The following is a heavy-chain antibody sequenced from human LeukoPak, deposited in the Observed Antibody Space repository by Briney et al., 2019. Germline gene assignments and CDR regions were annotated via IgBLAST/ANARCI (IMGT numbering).Heavy chain of an antibody. D-gene: IGHD6-19*01. V-gene: IGHV4-59*08. CDR2: IYYSGST. CDR1: GVSISTHY. CDR3: ARLVELAGGLYSFDY. Sequence: SETLSLTCSVSGVSISTHYWSWIRQPPGKGLEYIGDIYYSGSTNYNPSLKGRLTISADTSKNQFSLKLSSVTAADTAVYYCARLVELAGGLYSFDYWGQGTLVTVSS. J-gene: IGHJ4*02.